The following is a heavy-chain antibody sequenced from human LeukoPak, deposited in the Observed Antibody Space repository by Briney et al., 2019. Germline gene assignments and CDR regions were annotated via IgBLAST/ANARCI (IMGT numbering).Heavy chain of an antibody. J-gene: IGHJ4*02. Sequence: PGGPLRLSCAASGFTVSSNYMSWVRQAPGKGLEWVSVIYSGGSTYYADSVKGRFTISRDNSKNTLYFQMNSLRAEDTAVYYCARGYYDSSGYRPYFDYWGQGTLVTVSS. CDR3: ARGYYDSSGYRPYFDY. V-gene: IGHV3-53*01. CDR1: GFTVSSNY. CDR2: IYSGGST. D-gene: IGHD3-22*01.